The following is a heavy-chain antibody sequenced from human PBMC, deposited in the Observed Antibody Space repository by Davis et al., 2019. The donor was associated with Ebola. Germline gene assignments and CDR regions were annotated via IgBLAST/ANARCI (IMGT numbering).Heavy chain of an antibody. J-gene: IGHJ4*02. CDR3: AKDYDFWIGYYTERSDY. V-gene: IGHV3-23*01. CDR2: ISGSGGST. D-gene: IGHD3-3*01. Sequence: LKISCAASGFTFSSYAMSWVRQAPGKGLEWVSAISGSGGSTYYADSVKGRFTISRDNSKNTLYLQMNSLRAEDTAVYYCAKDYDFWIGYYTERSDYWGQGTLVTVSS. CDR1: GFTFSSYA.